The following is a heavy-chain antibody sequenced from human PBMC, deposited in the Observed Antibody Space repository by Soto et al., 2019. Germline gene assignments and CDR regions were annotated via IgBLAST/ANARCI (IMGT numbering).Heavy chain of an antibody. CDR2: ISGSGGST. D-gene: IGHD3-9*01. J-gene: IGHJ5*02. Sequence: GGSLRLSCAASGFTFTNYWMSWVRQAPGKGLEWVSAISGSGGSTYYADSVKGRFTISRDNSKNTLYLQMNSLRAEDTAVYYCARVASGLGYFDWLEPWGQGTLVTVAS. CDR1: GFTFTNYW. CDR3: ARVASGLGYFDWLEP. V-gene: IGHV3-23*01.